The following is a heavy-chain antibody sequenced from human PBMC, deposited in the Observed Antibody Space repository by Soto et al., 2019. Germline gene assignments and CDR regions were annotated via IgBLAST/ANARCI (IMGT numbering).Heavy chain of an antibody. Sequence: VKVSCKASGYTFTGYYMHWVRQAPGQGLEWMGWINPNSGGTNYAQKFQGWVTMTRDTSISTAYMELSRLRSDDTAVYYCARDSSGWYGGSFDYWGQGTLVTVSS. CDR3: ARDSSGWYGGSFDY. CDR1: GYTFTGYY. J-gene: IGHJ4*02. V-gene: IGHV1-2*04. D-gene: IGHD6-19*01. CDR2: INPNSGGT.